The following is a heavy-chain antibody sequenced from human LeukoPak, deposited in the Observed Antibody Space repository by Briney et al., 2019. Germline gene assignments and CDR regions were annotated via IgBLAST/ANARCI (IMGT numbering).Heavy chain of an antibody. CDR3: ASGDLKSGSDYGMDV. J-gene: IGHJ6*02. Sequence: GESLKISCKGSGYSFTSYWIGWVRQMPGKVLEWMGIIYPGDSDTRYSPSFQGQVTISAGKSITTAYLQWSSLKASATAMYYCASGDLKSGSDYGMDVWGQGTTVTVSS. CDR1: GYSFTSYW. CDR2: IYPGDSDT. D-gene: IGHD6-25*01. V-gene: IGHV5-51*01.